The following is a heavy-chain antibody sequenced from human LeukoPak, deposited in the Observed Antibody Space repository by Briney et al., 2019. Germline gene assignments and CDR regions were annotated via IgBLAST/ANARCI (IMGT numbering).Heavy chain of an antibody. CDR3: ARGSTRVAVTYYYYGMDV. J-gene: IGHJ6*02. D-gene: IGHD6-19*01. CDR2: IDPTSGGS. CDR1: RYAFTAYY. V-gene: IGHV1-2*02. Sequence: GASVKVSCKASRYAFTAYYMHWVRQAPGQGLEWMGWIDPTSGGSNFAQKFQGRVTLTRDRSISTAYMELRSLRSDDTAVYYCARGSTRVAVTYYYYGMDVWGQGTTVTVSS.